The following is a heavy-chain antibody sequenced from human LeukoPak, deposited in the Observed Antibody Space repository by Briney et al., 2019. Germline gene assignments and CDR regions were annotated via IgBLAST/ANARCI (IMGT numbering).Heavy chain of an antibody. CDR3: ARDVPGERDGYNYNY. CDR1: GYTFTSYG. D-gene: IGHD5-24*01. Sequence: ASVKVSCKASGYTFTSYGISWVRQAPGQGLEWMGWISAYNGNTNYAQKLQGRVTMTTDTSTSTAYMELRSLRSDDTAVYYCARDVPGERDGYNYNYWGQGTLVTVSS. J-gene: IGHJ4*02. V-gene: IGHV1-18*01. CDR2: ISAYNGNT.